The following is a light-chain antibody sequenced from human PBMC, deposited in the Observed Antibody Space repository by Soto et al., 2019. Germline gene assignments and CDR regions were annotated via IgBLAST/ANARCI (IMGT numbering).Light chain of an antibody. CDR1: SSNIGKHA. V-gene: IGLV1-36*01. J-gene: IGLJ3*02. CDR2: YDD. Sequence: QSVLTQPPSVSGAPREGVTISCSGSSSNIGKHAVHWFQRLPGKAPKLLIHYDDLLPSGVSDRFSGSKSGTSASLAISGLQSEDEAVYFCAAWDDSRNGRVFGGGTKLTVL. CDR3: AAWDDSRNGRV.